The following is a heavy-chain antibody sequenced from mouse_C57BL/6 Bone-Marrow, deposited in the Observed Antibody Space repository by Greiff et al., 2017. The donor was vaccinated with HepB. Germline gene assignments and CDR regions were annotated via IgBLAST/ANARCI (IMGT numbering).Heavy chain of an antibody. J-gene: IGHJ3*01. CDR3: ARHYDDYDGWFAY. CDR1: GYTFTDYN. V-gene: IGHV1-18*01. Sequence: VQLQQSGPELVKPGASVKIPCKASGYTFTDYNMDWVKQSHGKSLEWIGDINPNNGGTIYNQKFKGKATLTVDKSSSTAYMELRSLTSEDTAVYYCARHYDDYDGWFAYWGQGTLVTVSA. CDR2: INPNNGGT. D-gene: IGHD2-4*01.